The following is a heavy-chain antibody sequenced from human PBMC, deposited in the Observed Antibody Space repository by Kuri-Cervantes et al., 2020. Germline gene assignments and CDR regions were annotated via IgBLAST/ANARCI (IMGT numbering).Heavy chain of an antibody. CDR2: ISWNSGSM. Sequence: SLKISCAASGFPFHDYAMHWVRQAPGKGLEWVSGISWNSGSMGYVDSVKGRFTISRDKDTLYLQMNSLRGEDTAVYNCARIDSYGNYWGQGTLVTVSS. CDR3: ARIDSYGNY. CDR1: GFPFHDYA. V-gene: IGHV3-9*01. J-gene: IGHJ4*02. D-gene: IGHD5-18*01.